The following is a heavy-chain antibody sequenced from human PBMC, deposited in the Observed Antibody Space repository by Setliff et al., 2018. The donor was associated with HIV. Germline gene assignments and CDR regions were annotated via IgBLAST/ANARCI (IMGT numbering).Heavy chain of an antibody. J-gene: IGHJ4*02. Sequence: ASVKVSCKASGYSFINYAINWLRQAPGRGLEWMGWIHTEQGFPMYAQGFTGRFVFSLDTSVSTAFLQINSLKAEDTAMYYCARVGSYWSTFDYWGQGALVTVSS. CDR1: GYSFINYA. V-gene: IGHV7-4-1*02. CDR3: ARVGSYWSTFDY. CDR2: IHTEQGFP. D-gene: IGHD1-26*01.